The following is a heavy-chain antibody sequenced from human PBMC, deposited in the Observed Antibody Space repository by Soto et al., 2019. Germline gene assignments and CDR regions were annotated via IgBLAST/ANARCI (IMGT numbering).Heavy chain of an antibody. J-gene: IGHJ4*01. V-gene: IGHV4-59*01. D-gene: IGHD6-19*01. CDR3: VKDRSLAVADVYYFGY. CDR2: VYDNGRP. CDR1: VGSISGYY. Sequence: SETLCVTCTVSVGSISGYYWSWIRQSPRQGLEWIGYVYDNGRPYYSPSLKSRVTISADTSKNQISLKLTSATAADTAVYYCVKDRSLAVADVYYFGYWGPGTLVTVSS.